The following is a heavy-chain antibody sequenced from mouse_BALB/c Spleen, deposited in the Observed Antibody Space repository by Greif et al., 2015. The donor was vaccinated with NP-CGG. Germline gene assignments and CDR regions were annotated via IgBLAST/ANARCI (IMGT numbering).Heavy chain of an antibody. J-gene: IGHJ1*01. CDR2: IYPGDGST. Sequence: QVQLQQSGPELVKPGASVKMSCKASGYTFTSYYIHWVKQRPGQGLEWIGWIYPGDGSTKYNEKFKGKTTLTADKSSSTAYMLLSSLTSEDSAIYFCAGDFDVWGAGTTVTVSS. CDR3: AGDFDV. V-gene: IGHV1S56*01. CDR1: GYTFTSYY.